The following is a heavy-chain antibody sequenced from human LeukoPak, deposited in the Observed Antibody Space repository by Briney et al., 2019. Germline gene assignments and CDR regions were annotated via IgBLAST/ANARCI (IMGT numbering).Heavy chain of an antibody. CDR2: ISSSSSTI. D-gene: IGHD6-13*01. J-gene: IGHJ4*02. V-gene: IGHV3-48*01. Sequence: GGSLRLSCAASGFTFSSYSMNWVRQAPGKGLEWVSYISSSSSTIYYADSVKGRYTIPRDNAKNSLYLQMNSLRAEDTAVYYCAKASSSSWYVLGNWGQGTLVTVSS. CDR1: GFTFSSYS. CDR3: AKASSSSWYVLGN.